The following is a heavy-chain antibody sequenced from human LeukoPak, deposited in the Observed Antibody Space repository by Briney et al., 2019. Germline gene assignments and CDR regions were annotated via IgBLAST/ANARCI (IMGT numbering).Heavy chain of an antibody. Sequence: GGSLRLSCAASGFTFSGYSMSWVRQAPGKGLEWVSSSSGSSSYISYADSVKGRFTISRDNAKNSLYLQMNSLRAEDTAVYSCARVRGSSWSEYYFDYWGQGTLVTVSS. V-gene: IGHV3-21*01. CDR3: ARVRGSSWSEYYFDY. D-gene: IGHD6-13*01. CDR1: GFTFSGYS. CDR2: SSGSSSYI. J-gene: IGHJ4*02.